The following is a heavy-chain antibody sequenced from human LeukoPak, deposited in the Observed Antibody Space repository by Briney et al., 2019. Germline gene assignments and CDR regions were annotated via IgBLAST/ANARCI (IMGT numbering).Heavy chain of an antibody. CDR1: GMNFERYA. V-gene: IGHV3-43*02. Sequence: GGSLRLSCAASGMNFERYAMHWVRQRPGKGREWVGVISADGKADHADAVKGRFTVSRDNSKDSLSLQMSSLRDEDTALYYCATWAFYHDLDVWGQGTTVIVSS. CDR3: ATWAFYHDLDV. D-gene: IGHD1-26*01. CDR2: ISADGKA. J-gene: IGHJ6*02.